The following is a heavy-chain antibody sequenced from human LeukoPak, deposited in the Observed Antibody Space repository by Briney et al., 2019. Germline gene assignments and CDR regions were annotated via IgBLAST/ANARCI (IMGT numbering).Heavy chain of an antibody. CDR3: SGHDYGGNSAWFDP. Sequence: PSETLSLTCAVYSGSFSAYFWSWIRQPPGKGLEWIGYIFYIVSTYYNPSLMSRVTISVDTCKNQFSLKWSSVTAADTPVYYCSGHDYGGNSAWFDPWGQGTLVSVSS. V-gene: IGHV4-59*01. CDR2: IFYIVST. J-gene: IGHJ5*02. CDR1: SGSFSAYF. D-gene: IGHD4-23*01.